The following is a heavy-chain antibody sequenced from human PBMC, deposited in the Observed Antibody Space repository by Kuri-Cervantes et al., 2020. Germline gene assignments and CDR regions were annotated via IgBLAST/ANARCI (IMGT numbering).Heavy chain of an antibody. Sequence: GGSLRLSCAVSGFIFSDYAMHWVRQAPGKGPEWVAVISHDGGNEYYTDSVKGRFTISRDNSKNTLYLQMNSLRAEDTAVYYCAKAAWGANDYWGQGTLVTVSS. CDR1: GFIFSDYA. CDR2: ISHDGGNE. D-gene: IGHD3-16*01. V-gene: IGHV3-30*18. CDR3: AKAAWGANDY. J-gene: IGHJ4*02.